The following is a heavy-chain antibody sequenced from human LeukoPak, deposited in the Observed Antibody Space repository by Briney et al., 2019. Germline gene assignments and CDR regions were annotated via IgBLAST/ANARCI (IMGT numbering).Heavy chain of an antibody. CDR2: IKQDGSET. Sequence: PGESLRLSCAASGFTFSNYWMSWVRQAPGKGLEWVANIKQDGSETYCVDSVKGRFTISRDNAKNSLFLQMNSLTAEDTAVYYCARKGGTRGPLNYWGQGTLVTVSS. D-gene: IGHD2-8*01. V-gene: IGHV3-7*01. J-gene: IGHJ4*02. CDR1: GFTFSNYW. CDR3: ARKGGTRGPLNY.